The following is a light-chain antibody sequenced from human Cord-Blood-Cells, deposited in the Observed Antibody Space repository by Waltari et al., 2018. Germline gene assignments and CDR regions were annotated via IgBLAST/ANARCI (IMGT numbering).Light chain of an antibody. CDR1: SSHVGSSNL. V-gene: IGLV2-23*02. Sequence: QSALTQPASVSGSPGQSITISCTGTSSHVGSSNLVSWYQQPSGKAPKLMIYEVIKRPSGVSNRFSGSKSGNTASLTISGLQAEDEADYYCCSYAGSSTLVFGGGTKLTVL. CDR3: CSYAGSSTLV. CDR2: EVI. J-gene: IGLJ2*01.